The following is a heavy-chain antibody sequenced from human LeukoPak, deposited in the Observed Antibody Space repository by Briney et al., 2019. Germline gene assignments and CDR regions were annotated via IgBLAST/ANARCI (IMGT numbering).Heavy chain of an antibody. CDR3: ARDPYNGYYGDDYYYYMDV. D-gene: IGHD4-17*01. CDR2: ITRDSIYT. V-gene: IGHV3-21*01. J-gene: IGHJ6*03. Sequence: GGSLRLSCAASGFTFSNSAMSWVRQTPGKGLEWVSSITRDSIYTFYADSVRGRFTISRDNAKNSLSLQMNSLRAEDTAVYYCARDPYNGYYGDDYYYYMDVWGKGTTVTVSS. CDR1: GFTFSNSA.